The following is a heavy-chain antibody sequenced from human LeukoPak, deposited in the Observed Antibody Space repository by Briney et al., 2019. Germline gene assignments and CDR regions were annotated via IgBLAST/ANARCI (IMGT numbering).Heavy chain of an antibody. D-gene: IGHD3-10*01. CDR3: ARGRQMSINWYFDL. Sequence: GASVKVSCKASSYTFTRYGISWVRQAAGQGLEWMGWMNPKSGSTAYAQKVQGRVTFTRNTSITTAYLDLTNLRHEDTAMYYCARGRQMSINWYFDLWGRGTQVTVAS. V-gene: IGHV1-8*03. J-gene: IGHJ2*01. CDR1: SYTFTRYG. CDR2: MNPKSGST.